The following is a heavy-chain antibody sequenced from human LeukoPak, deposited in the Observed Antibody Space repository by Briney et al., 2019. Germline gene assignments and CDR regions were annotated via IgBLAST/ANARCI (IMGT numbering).Heavy chain of an antibody. CDR2: TKEDGSDK. J-gene: IGHJ5*01. Sequence: PGGSLRLSCAASGFTFNTYWMSWVRQAPGKGLEWVANTKEDGSDKYYADSMKGRFTISRDNAKNSLYLQMNSLRAEDTAVYYCARRGLPDSWGQGTLVTVSS. V-gene: IGHV3-7*05. CDR3: ARRGLPDS. D-gene: IGHD2-15*01. CDR1: GFTFNTYW.